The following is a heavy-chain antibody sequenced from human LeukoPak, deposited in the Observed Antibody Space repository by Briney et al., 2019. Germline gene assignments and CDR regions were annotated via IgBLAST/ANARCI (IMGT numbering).Heavy chain of an antibody. CDR2: IYYSGST. CDR3: ARQIGRGLWAFDY. CDR1: GGSITIADYW. D-gene: IGHD2-21*01. J-gene: IGHJ4*02. V-gene: IGHV4-39*01. Sequence: SETLSLTCTVSGGSITIADYWWAWIRQLPGKGLEWTASIYYSGSTHYNPALKSRVYISVDTSKSQFSLKLSSVTAADTAVYYCARQIGRGLWAFDYWGQGTPVTVSS.